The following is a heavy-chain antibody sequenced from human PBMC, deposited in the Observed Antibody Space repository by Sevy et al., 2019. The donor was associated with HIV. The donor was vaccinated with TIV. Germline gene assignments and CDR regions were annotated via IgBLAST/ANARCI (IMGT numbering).Heavy chain of an antibody. J-gene: IGHJ3*02. CDR2: IYYSGST. Sequence: SETLSLTCTVSGGSISSGDYYWSWIRQPPGKGLEGIGYIYYSGSTYYNPSLKSRVTISVDTSKNQFSLKLSSVTAADTAVYYCARGMIPAARAFDIWGQGTMVTVSS. D-gene: IGHD6-13*01. CDR1: GGSISSGDYY. CDR3: ARGMIPAARAFDI. V-gene: IGHV4-30-4*01.